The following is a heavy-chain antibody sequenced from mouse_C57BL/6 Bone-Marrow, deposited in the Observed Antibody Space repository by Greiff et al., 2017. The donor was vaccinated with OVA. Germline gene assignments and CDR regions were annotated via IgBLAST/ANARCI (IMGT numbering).Heavy chain of an antibody. CDR1: GYTFTSYW. J-gene: IGHJ3*01. CDR3: TLEYYGSSYGFAY. D-gene: IGHD1-1*01. Sequence: QLQQPGAELVKPGASVKVSCKASGYTFTSYWMHWVKQRPGQGLEWIGRIHPSDSDTNYNQNFKGKATLTVDRSSSTAYMQLSSLTSEDSALYYCTLEYYGSSYGFAYWGLGTLVTVSA. CDR2: IHPSDSDT. V-gene: IGHV1-74*01.